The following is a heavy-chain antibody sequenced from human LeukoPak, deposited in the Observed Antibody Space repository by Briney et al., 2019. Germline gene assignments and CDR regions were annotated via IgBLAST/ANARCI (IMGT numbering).Heavy chain of an antibody. V-gene: IGHV3-30*04. D-gene: IGHD3-3*01. CDR2: ISYDGSNK. CDR3: AKTYYDFWSGYFVDY. Sequence: GGSLRLSCAASGFTFSSYAMHWVRQAPGKGLEWVAVISYDGSNKYYADSVKGRFTISRDNSKNTLYLQMNSLRAEDTAVYYCAKTYYDFWSGYFVDYWGQGILVTVSS. J-gene: IGHJ4*02. CDR1: GFTFSSYA.